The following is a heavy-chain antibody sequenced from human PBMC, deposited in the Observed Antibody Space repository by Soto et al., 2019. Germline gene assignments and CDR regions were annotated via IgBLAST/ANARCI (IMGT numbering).Heavy chain of an antibody. CDR1: GFTFSIYA. D-gene: IGHD1-20*01. J-gene: IGHJ4*02. CDR3: ATVHNTSRSFDY. V-gene: IGHV3-23*01. Sequence: LRLSCAASGFTFSIYAMTWVRQAPGKGLEWVSTTGGSGRTTYYADSVKGRFTVSRDNSKNTLDLQMSSLRAEDTAVYYCATVHNTSRSFDYWGQGTLVTVSS. CDR2: TGGSGRTT.